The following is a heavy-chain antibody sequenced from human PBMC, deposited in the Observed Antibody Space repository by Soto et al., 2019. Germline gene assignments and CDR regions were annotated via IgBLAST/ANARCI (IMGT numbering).Heavy chain of an antibody. D-gene: IGHD3-10*01. CDR1: GGSFSGYY. CDR3: ARERGFGEFNCYYYYMDV. CDR2: INHSGST. V-gene: IGHV4-34*01. J-gene: IGHJ6*03. Sequence: SETLSLTCAVYGGSFSGYYWSWIRQPPGKGLEWIGEINHSGSTNYNPSLKSRVTISVDTSKNQFSLKLSSVTAADTAVYYCARERGFGEFNCYYYYMDVWGKGTTVTVSS.